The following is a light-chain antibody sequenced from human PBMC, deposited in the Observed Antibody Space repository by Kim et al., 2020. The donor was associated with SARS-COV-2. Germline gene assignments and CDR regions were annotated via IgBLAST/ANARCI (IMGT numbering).Light chain of an antibody. CDR2: EVA. J-gene: IGLJ3*02. CDR1: SSDVGNYNL. CDR3: CSYAGSDTWV. Sequence: GQSTTLSCTGSSSDVGNYNLVSWYQQPPGKGPTLLIYEVAERPSGISIRFAGSKSGNTASLTISGLRPEDEADYFCCSYAGSDTWVFGGGTQLTVL. V-gene: IGLV2-23*02.